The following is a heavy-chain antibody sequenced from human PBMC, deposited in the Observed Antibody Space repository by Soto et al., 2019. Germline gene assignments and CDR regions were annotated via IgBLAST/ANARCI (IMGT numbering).Heavy chain of an antibody. CDR2: ITRSGSAI. D-gene: IGHD2-2*01. CDR3: ARDSYRRLEYELLRHGMDV. CDR1: GFSLRSYE. J-gene: IGHJ6*02. V-gene: IGHV3-48*03. Sequence: GGSLRLSCAASGFSLRSYEMNWVRQAPGKGLEWVSYITRSGSAIYYADSVKGRFIISRDNAKNSLSLQMNSLRVEDTAVYYCARDSYRRLEYELLRHGMDVWGQGTTVTVSS.